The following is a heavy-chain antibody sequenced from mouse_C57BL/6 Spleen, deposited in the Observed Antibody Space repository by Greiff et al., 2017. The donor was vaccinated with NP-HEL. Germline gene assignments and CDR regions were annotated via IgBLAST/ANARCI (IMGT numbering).Heavy chain of an antibody. Sequence: QVQLQQPGAELVKPGASVKLSCKASGYTFTSYWMHWVKQRPGRGLEWIGRIDPNSGGTKYNEKFKSKATLTVDKPSSTAYMQLSSLTSEDAAVYYCARGGPSTVVAMDWYFDVWGTGTTVTVSS. CDR2: IDPNSGGT. D-gene: IGHD1-1*01. CDR3: ARGGPSTVVAMDWYFDV. CDR1: GYTFTSYW. V-gene: IGHV1-72*01. J-gene: IGHJ1*03.